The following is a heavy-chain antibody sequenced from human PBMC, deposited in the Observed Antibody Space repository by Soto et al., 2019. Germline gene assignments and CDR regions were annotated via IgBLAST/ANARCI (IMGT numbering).Heavy chain of an antibody. Sequence: GGSLRLSCSASGFTFSSYAMHWVRQAPGKGLEYVSAISSNGGSTYYADSVKGRFTISRDNSKNTLYLQMSSLRAEDTAVYYCVRISYGWYTTLDYWGQGTLVTVSS. CDR3: VRISYGWYTTLDY. CDR1: GFTFSSYA. D-gene: IGHD6-19*01. V-gene: IGHV3-64D*08. CDR2: ISSNGGST. J-gene: IGHJ4*02.